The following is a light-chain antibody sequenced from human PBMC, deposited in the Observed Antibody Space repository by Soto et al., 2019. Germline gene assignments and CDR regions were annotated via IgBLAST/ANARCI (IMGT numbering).Light chain of an antibody. V-gene: IGLV3-21*04. CDR2: YVR. Sequence: SYELAQPPSVSVAPGKTASITCGGNNIGSKSVLWYQQKAGQAPVLLIYYVRYRPSGIPERFSGSNSGNTATLTISRVEAGDEADYYCQVWDTGSDQGVFGGGTQLTVL. CDR3: QVWDTGSDQGV. CDR1: NIGSKS. J-gene: IGLJ2*01.